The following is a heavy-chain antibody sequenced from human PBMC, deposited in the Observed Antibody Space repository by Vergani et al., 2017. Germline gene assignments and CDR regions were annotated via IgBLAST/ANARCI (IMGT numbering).Heavy chain of an antibody. CDR2: IYYSGST. D-gene: IGHD4-11*01. CDR3: ARHPRSNPLFDY. V-gene: IGHV4-39*01. CDR1: GGSISSSSYY. Sequence: QLQLQESGPGLVKPSETLSLICTVSGGSISSSSYYWGWIRQPPGKGLEWIGSIYYSGSTYYNPPLKSRITISVDTSKNQFTLNLSSVTAAATALYYCARHPRSNPLFDYWGQGTLVTVSS. J-gene: IGHJ4*02.